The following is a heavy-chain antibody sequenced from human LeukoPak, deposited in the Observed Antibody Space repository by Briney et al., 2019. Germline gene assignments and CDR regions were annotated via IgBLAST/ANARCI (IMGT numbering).Heavy chain of an antibody. CDR2: IYTSGST. Sequence: SETLSLTCTVSGGSISSYYWSWIRQPAEKGLEWIGRIYTSGSTNYNPSLKSRVTMSVDTSKNQFSLKLGSVTAADTAVYYCARERTAMVFVSAFDIWGQGTMVTVSS. CDR1: GGSISSYY. CDR3: ARERTAMVFVSAFDI. D-gene: IGHD5-18*01. J-gene: IGHJ3*02. V-gene: IGHV4-4*07.